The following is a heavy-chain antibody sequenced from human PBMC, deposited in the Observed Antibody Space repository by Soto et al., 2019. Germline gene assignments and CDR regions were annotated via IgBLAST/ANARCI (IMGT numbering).Heavy chain of an antibody. J-gene: IGHJ5*02. V-gene: IGHV4-34*01. CDR3: ARERGLRFLEWSRRRSENWFDP. CDR1: GGSFSGYY. CDR2: INHSGST. Sequence: SETLSLTCAVYGGSFSGYYWSWIRQPPGKGLEWIGEINHSGSTNYNPSLKSRVTISVDTSKNQFSLKLSSVTAADTAVYYCARERGLRFLEWSRRRSENWFDPWGQGTLVTVSS. D-gene: IGHD3-3*01.